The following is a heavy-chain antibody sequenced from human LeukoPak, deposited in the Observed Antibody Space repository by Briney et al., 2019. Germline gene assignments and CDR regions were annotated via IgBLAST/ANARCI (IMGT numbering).Heavy chain of an antibody. D-gene: IGHD3-9*01. CDR3: ARHSRTYYDILTGPYGGYFDY. V-gene: IGHV4-34*01. CDR1: GGSFSGYY. CDR2: INHSGST. Sequence: SETLSLTCAVYGGSFSGYYWSWIRQPPGKGLEWIGEINHSGSTNYNPSLKSRVTISVDTSKNRFSLKVSSVTAADTAVYYCARHSRTYYDILTGPYGGYFDYWGQRTLVTVSS. J-gene: IGHJ4*02.